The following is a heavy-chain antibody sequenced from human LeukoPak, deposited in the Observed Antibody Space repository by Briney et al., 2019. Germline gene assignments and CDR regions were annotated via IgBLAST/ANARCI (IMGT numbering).Heavy chain of an antibody. J-gene: IGHJ3*02. Sequence: QPSETLSLTCTVSGGSISSYYWSWIRQPPGKGLEWIGYIYYSGSTNYNPSLKSRVTISVDTSKNQFSLKLSSVTAADTAVYYCARGRGGGAFDIWGQGTMDTVSS. V-gene: IGHV4-59*01. CDR3: ARGRGGGAFDI. CDR1: GGSISSYY. D-gene: IGHD3-16*01. CDR2: IYYSGST.